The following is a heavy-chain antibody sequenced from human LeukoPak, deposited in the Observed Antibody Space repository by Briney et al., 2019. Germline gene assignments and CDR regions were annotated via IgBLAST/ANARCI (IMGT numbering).Heavy chain of an antibody. CDR1: GGTFSSYA. Sequence: ASVKVSCKASGGTFSSYAISWVRQAPGQGLEWMGRIIPILGIANYAQKFQGRVTITADKSTSTAYLELSSLRSEDTAVYYCARATYYYYYGVDVWGQGTTVTVSS. V-gene: IGHV1-69*04. CDR3: ARATYYYYYGVDV. J-gene: IGHJ6*02. CDR2: IIPILGIA.